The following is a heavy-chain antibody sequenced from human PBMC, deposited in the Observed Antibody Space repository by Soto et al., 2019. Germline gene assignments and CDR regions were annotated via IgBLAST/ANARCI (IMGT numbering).Heavy chain of an antibody. J-gene: IGHJ6*03. CDR1: GYTFTSYY. CDR2: INPSGGST. D-gene: IGHD5-18*01. Sequence: ASVKVSCKASGYTFTSYYMHWVRQAPGQGLEWMGIINPSGGSTSYAQKFQGRVTMTRDTSTSTVYMELSSLRSEDTAVYYCARGRAMEHPGDYYYYYMDVWGKGTTVTVSS. V-gene: IGHV1-46*03. CDR3: ARGRAMEHPGDYYYYYMDV.